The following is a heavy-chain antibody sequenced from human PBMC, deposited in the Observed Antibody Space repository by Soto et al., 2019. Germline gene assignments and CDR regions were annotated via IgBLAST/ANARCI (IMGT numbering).Heavy chain of an antibody. CDR2: IKSKTDGGTT. V-gene: IGHV3-15*07. CDR3: TTDLTDILPWDV. D-gene: IGHD3-9*01. Sequence: EVQLVESGGGLVKPGGSLRLSCAASGFTFSNAWMNWVRQAPGKGLEWVGRIKSKTDGGTTDYAAPVKGRFTISRDDSKNTLYLQTNSLKTEDTAVYYCTTDLTDILPWDVWVQGTTVTVSS. J-gene: IGHJ6*02. CDR1: GFTFSNAW.